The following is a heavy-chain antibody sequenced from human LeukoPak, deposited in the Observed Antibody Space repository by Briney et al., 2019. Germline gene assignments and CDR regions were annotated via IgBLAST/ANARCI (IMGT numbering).Heavy chain of an antibody. V-gene: IGHV3-21*01. J-gene: IGHJ6*02. CDR2: ISSSSSYI. CDR1: GFTFSSYS. D-gene: IGHD2-21*01. CDR3: AREIEGDYGMDV. Sequence: PGGSLRLSCAASGFTFSSYSMNWVRQAPGKGLEWVSSISSSSSYIYYADSVKGRFTISRDNAKNSLYLQMNSLRAEDTAVYYCAREIEGDYGMDVWGQGTTVTVSS.